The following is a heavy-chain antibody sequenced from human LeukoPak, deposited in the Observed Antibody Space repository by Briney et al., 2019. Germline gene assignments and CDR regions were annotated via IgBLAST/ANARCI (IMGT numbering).Heavy chain of an antibody. CDR1: GFTFSGFW. V-gene: IGHV3-7*01. Sequence: PGGSLRLSCAASGFTFSGFWMGWVRQTPRKGLEWVANIKQDGSERYYVDSVKGRFTISRDNAKNSLSPQMNSLRVEDTAVYYCARAGSNWHYVYWGQGTLVTVSS. D-gene: IGHD3-10*01. CDR3: ARAGSNWHYVY. J-gene: IGHJ4*02. CDR2: IKQDGSER.